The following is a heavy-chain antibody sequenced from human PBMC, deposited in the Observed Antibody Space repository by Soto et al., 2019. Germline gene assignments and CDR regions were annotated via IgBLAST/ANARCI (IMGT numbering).Heavy chain of an antibody. CDR1: GGSISSYY. J-gene: IGHJ6*02. CDR3: ARLYSSGLGYYYYGMDV. V-gene: IGHV4-59*01. D-gene: IGHD6-19*01. Sequence: SETLSLTCTVSGGSISSYYWSWIRQPPGKGLERIGYIYYSGSTNYNPSLKSRVTISVDTSKNQFSLKLSSVTAADTAVYYCARLYSSGLGYYYYGMDVWGQGTTVTVSS. CDR2: IYYSGST.